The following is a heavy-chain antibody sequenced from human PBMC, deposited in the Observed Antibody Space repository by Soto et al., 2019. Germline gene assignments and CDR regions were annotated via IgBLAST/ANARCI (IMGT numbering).Heavy chain of an antibody. V-gene: IGHV1-18*01. CDR3: ARVSALWSGYAFDI. J-gene: IGHJ3*02. CDR1: GYTFIRHG. D-gene: IGHD3-3*01. CDR2: ISAYNGNT. Sequence: ASVKVSFKAFGYTFIRHGISRGRQAPGQGLEWMGWISAYNGNTNYAQKLQGRVTITTDTSTSTAYMELRSLRSDDTAVYYCARVSALWSGYAFDIWGQGTMVTVSS.